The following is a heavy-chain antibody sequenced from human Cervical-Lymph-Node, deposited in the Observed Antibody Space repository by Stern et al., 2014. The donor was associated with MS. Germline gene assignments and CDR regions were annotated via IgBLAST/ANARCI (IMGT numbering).Heavy chain of an antibody. CDR3: AKHACTGAACPFDL. CDR1: GDSISSYTHY. CDR2: VYYSGAT. V-gene: IGHV4-39*01. D-gene: IGHD2-8*02. J-gene: IGHJ4*02. Sequence: QVQLQESGPGLVKPSETLSLTCVVSGDSISSYTHYWAWIRQPPGKGLEWIGSVYYSGATSYNPSLKSPVTISGATSKNHFSLGLNSVTAADTAVYYCAKHACTGAACPFDLWGQGTLVTVSS.